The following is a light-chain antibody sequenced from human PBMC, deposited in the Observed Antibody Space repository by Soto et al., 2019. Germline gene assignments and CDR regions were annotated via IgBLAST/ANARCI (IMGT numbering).Light chain of an antibody. CDR3: MQGAHRPLT. Sequence: DVVMTQSPLSLSATLRQPASISCRSSQSLVYGDGNIYLNWFHQRPGQPPKRLIYKVSNRDSGVPDRFSGSGSGTDFTLKIIWVEAGDVWVYYCMQGAHRPLTFGGGTKVEI. J-gene: IGKJ4*01. CDR2: KVS. CDR1: QSLVYGDGNIY. V-gene: IGKV2-30*01.